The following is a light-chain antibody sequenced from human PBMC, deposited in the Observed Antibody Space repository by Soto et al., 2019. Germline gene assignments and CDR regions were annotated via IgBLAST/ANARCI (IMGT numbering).Light chain of an antibody. V-gene: IGKV2-28*01. CDR3: MQALQNPVT. CDR1: QSLLNSNGNNY. Sequence: GVTQSPLSLQLKLGKPASISCRFSQSLLNSNGNNYLDWYLQKPGQSPQLLIYLGSNRASGVPDRFSGSGSGTDFTLKISRVEAEDVGIYYCMQALQNPVTFGQGTGLEI. CDR2: LGS. J-gene: IGKJ5*01.